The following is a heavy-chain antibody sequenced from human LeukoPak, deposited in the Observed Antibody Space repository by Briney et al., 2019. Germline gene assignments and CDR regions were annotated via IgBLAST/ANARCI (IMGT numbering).Heavy chain of an antibody. J-gene: IGHJ3*02. Sequence: PGGSLRLSCAASGFTVSGNYMSWVRQAPGKGLEWVSAISGSGGSTYYADSVKGRFTISRDNSKNTLYLQMNSLRAEDTAVYYCAKDGAENWNDDAFDIWGQGTMVTVSS. CDR1: GFTVSGNY. V-gene: IGHV3-23*01. CDR2: ISGSGGST. D-gene: IGHD1-1*01. CDR3: AKDGAENWNDDAFDI.